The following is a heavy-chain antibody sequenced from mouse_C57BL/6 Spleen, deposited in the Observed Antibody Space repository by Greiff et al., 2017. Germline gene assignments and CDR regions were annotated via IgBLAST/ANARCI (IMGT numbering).Heavy chain of an antibody. J-gene: IGHJ1*03. CDR2: ISSGSSTI. D-gene: IGHD1-1*01. Sequence: EVQGVESGGGLVKPGGSLKLSCAASGFTFSDYGMHWVRQAPEKGLEWVAYISSGSSTIYYADTVKGRFTLSRDNAKNTLFLQMTSLRSEDTAMYYCAGCCYCDGSSYAWYFDVWGTGTTVTVSS. CDR1: GFTFSDYG. V-gene: IGHV5-17*01. CDR3: AGCCYCDGSSYAWYFDV.